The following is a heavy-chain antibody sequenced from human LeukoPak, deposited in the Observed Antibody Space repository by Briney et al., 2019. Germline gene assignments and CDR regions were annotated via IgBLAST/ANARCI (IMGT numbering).Heavy chain of an antibody. CDR1: GFTFSCYA. D-gene: IGHD2-21*02. V-gene: IGHV3-64*01. CDR2: ISSNGGST. J-gene: IGHJ4*02. CDR3: ARGTDAYCGGDCYSW. Sequence: PGGSLRLSCAASGFTFSCYAMHWVRQAPGKGLEYVSAISSNGGSTYYANSVKGRFTISRDNSKNTLYLQMGSLRAEDMAVYYCARGTDAYCGGDCYSWWGQGTLVTVSS.